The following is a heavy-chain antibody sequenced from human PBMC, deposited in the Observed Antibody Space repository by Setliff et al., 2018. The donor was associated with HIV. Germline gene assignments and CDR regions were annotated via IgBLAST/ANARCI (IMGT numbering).Heavy chain of an antibody. Sequence: SETLSLTCAVSGGSITSSLYFWTWIRQPAGKALEWLGRLYTSGSATYNPSLKSRITISVDTSKNQFSLKLSSVTAADTAVYYCARRSGWYDYWGQGTLVTVSS. V-gene: IGHV4-61*02. CDR1: GGSITSSLYF. CDR3: ARRSGWYDY. D-gene: IGHD6-19*01. CDR2: LYTSGSA. J-gene: IGHJ4*02.